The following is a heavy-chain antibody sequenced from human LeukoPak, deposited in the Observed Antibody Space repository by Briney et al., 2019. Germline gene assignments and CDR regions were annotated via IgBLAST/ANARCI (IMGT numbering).Heavy chain of an antibody. Sequence: SETLSLTCTVSGGSIGSRSHSWGWIRQPPGKGLEWIGSLYYSGSTYYNPSLKSRVTISVDTSKNQFSLKLSSVTAADTALYYCARWEESDAFDIWGQGTMVTVSS. D-gene: IGHD1-26*01. V-gene: IGHV4-39*01. CDR1: GGSIGSRSHS. CDR2: LYYSGST. J-gene: IGHJ3*02. CDR3: ARWEESDAFDI.